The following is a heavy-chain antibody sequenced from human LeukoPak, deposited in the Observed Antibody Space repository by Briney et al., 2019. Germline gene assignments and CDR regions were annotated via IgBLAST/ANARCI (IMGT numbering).Heavy chain of an antibody. Sequence: GGSLRLSCAASGFTFSSYGMHWVRQAPGKGLEWVAVIWYDGSNKYYADSVKGRFTISRDNSKNTLYLQMNSLRAEDTAVYYCAIGGSPVSFDYWGQGTLVTVSS. J-gene: IGHJ4*02. CDR2: IWYDGSNK. V-gene: IGHV3-33*01. CDR3: AIGGSPVSFDY. CDR1: GFTFSSYG. D-gene: IGHD3-10*01.